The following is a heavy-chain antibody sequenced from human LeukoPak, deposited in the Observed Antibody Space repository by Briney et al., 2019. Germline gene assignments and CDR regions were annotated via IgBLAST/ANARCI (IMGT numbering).Heavy chain of an antibody. CDR1: GFTFSSYA. V-gene: IGHV3-64*01. D-gene: IGHD1-7*01. Sequence: GGSLRLSCAASGFTFSSYAMHWVRQAPGKGLEYVSGISSNGGSTYYANSVKGRFTISRDNSKNIVKLQMGSLRVEDTALYHCARVPPGIGWNYQLDPWGQGTLVTVSS. CDR2: ISSNGGST. CDR3: ARVPPGIGWNYQLDP. J-gene: IGHJ5*02.